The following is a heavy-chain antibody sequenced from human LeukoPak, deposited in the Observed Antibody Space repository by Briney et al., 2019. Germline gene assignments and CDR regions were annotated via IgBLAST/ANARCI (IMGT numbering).Heavy chain of an antibody. CDR2: IYPGDSDT. V-gene: IGHV5-51*01. Sequence: AEAQQISYKGAGYSFTSYWIGWVRPMPGKGREWMGIIYPGDSDTRYSPSFQGQVTISADKSISTAYLQWSSLKASDTAMYYCARPMDRKVGVGYWGQGTLVTVSS. CDR3: ARPMDRKVGVGY. CDR1: GYSFTSYW. J-gene: IGHJ4*02. D-gene: IGHD3-3*01.